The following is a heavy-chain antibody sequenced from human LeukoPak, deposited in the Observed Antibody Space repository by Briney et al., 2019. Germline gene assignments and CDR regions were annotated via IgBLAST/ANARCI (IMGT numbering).Heavy chain of an antibody. CDR3: TRDLRGNYYTTAYLC. J-gene: IGHJ4*02. D-gene: IGHD3-22*01. CDR2: INSAGSYT. CDR1: GFTFSNYW. V-gene: IGHV3-74*01. Sequence: PGGSLRLSCAASGFTFSNYWMHWVRQAPGKGLVWVSRINSAGSYTTYADSVKGRITISRDNAKDTLYLQMSSLRAEDPALYFCTRDLRGNYYTTAYLCWGQGTLVSVS.